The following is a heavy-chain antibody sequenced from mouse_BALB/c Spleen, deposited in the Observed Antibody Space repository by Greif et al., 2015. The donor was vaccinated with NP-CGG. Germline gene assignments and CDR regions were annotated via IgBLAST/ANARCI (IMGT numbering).Heavy chain of an antibody. J-gene: IGHJ4*01. CDR3: TSSPYAMDY. CDR2: INPSNGGT. Sequence: VQLQQSGAELVKPGASVKLSCKASGYTFTSYYMYWVKQRPGQGLEWIGEINPSNGGTNFNEKFKSKATLTVDKSSSTAYMQLSSLTSEDSAVYYCTSSPYAMDYWGQGTSVTVSS. V-gene: IGHV1S81*02. CDR1: GYTFTSYY.